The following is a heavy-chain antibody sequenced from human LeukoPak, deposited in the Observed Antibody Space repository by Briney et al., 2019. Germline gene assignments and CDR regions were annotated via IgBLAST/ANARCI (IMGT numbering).Heavy chain of an antibody. V-gene: IGHV3-7*01. CDR2: IKQDGSEK. Sequence: GGSLRLSRAASGFTFSSYWMSWVRQAPGKGLEWVANIKQDGSEKYYVDSVKGRFTISRDNAKNSLYLQMNSLRAEDTAVYYCAREGLLWFGELSFFDYWGQGTLVTVSS. D-gene: IGHD3-10*01. CDR3: AREGLLWFGELSFFDY. CDR1: GFTFSSYW. J-gene: IGHJ4*02.